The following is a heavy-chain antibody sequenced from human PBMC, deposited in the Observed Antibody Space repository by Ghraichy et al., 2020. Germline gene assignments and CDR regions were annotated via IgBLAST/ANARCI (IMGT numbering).Heavy chain of an antibody. CDR2: IGTAGDT. CDR1: GFTFSSYD. V-gene: IGHV3-13*01. J-gene: IGHJ6*02. D-gene: IGHD3-10*01. CDR3: ARERITMVRGVIRGYGMDV. Sequence: GESLNISCAASGFTFSSYDMHWVRQATGKGLEWVSAIGTAGDTYYPGSVKGRFTISRENAKNSLYLQMNSLRAGDTTVYYCARERITMVRGVIRGYGMDVWGQGTTVTVSS.